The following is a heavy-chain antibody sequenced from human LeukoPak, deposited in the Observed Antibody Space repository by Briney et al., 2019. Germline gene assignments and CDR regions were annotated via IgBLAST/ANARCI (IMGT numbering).Heavy chain of an antibody. Sequence: ASVKVSCKASGDTFTTYGITWVRQAPGQGLEWVGWISGYNGNTEYTQKFQGRVAMTRDTSTNTAYMELRSLRSDDTAVYYCARGLSCSGNTCYAAHFDSWGQGTLVTVSS. CDR3: ARGLSCSGNTCYAAHFDS. J-gene: IGHJ4*02. D-gene: IGHD2-15*01. CDR2: ISGYNGNT. V-gene: IGHV1-18*01. CDR1: GDTFTTYG.